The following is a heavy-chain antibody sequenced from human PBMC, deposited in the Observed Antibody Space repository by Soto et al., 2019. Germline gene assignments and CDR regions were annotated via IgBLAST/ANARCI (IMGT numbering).Heavy chain of an antibody. CDR3: ARVRKNSYSSSSENYYYYGMDV. CDR1: GFTFSSYG. J-gene: IGHJ6*02. D-gene: IGHD6-6*01. CDR2: IWYDGSNK. V-gene: IGHV3-33*01. Sequence: GGSLRLSXAASGFTFSSYGMHWVRQAPGKGLEWVAVIWYDGSNKYYADSVKGRFTISRDNSKNTLYLQMNSLRAEDTAVYYCARVRKNSYSSSSENYYYYGMDVWGQGTTVTVSS.